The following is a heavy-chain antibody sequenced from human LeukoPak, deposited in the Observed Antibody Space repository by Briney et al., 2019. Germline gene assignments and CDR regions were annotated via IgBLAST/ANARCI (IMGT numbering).Heavy chain of an antibody. Sequence: GESLKISCKGSGYSFTSYWIGWVRQMPGKGLEWMGIIYPGDSDTRYSPSFQGQVTISADKSISTAYLQWSSLKASDTAMYYCARQRYDFWSGYSEVGWFDPWGQGTLVTVSS. CDR1: GYSFTSYW. D-gene: IGHD3-3*01. CDR2: IYPGDSDT. V-gene: IGHV5-51*01. J-gene: IGHJ5*02. CDR3: ARQRYDFWSGYSEVGWFDP.